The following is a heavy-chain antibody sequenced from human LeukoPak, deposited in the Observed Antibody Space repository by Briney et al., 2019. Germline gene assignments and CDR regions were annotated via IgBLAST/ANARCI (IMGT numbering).Heavy chain of an antibody. V-gene: IGHV3-23*01. J-gene: IGHJ4*02. D-gene: IGHD3-10*01. CDR3: AKETELWFGESTSMVAYFDY. CDR2: ISGSGGST. Sequence: GGSLRLSCAASGFTFSSYAMSWVRPAAGKGLAGVSAISGSGGSTYYADSVKGRFTMSRDNSKNTLYLQMNSLRAEDTAVDYCAKETELWFGESTSMVAYFDYWGQGTLVTVSS. CDR1: GFTFSSYA.